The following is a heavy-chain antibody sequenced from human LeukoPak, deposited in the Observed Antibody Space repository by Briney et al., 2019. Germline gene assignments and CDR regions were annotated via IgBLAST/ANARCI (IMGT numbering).Heavy chain of an antibody. CDR1: GSTFSSYW. Sequence: GGSLRLSCAASGSTFSSYWMSWVRQAPGKGLEWVASIKQDGSEKYYVDSVKGRVTISRDNAKNSLYLQMNSLRAEDTAVYYCARVFGAGYSDYWGQGTLVTVSS. V-gene: IGHV3-7*01. J-gene: IGHJ4*02. CDR2: IKQDGSEK. CDR3: ARVFGAGYSDY. D-gene: IGHD4/OR15-4a*01.